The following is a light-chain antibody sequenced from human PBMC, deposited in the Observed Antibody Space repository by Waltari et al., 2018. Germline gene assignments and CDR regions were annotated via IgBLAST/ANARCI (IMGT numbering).Light chain of an antibody. CDR3: AAWDSRLNGVV. V-gene: IGLV1-44*01. J-gene: IGLJ2*01. CDR1: SSNIGRDI. Sequence: QSVLTQSPSASGTSGQRVTIPCSGSSSNIGRDIVNWYRHLPGTAPELLIYNNNQRPSGVPDRFSGSKSGTSASLAISGLQSEDEADYYCAAWDSRLNGVVFGGGTKLTVL. CDR2: NNN.